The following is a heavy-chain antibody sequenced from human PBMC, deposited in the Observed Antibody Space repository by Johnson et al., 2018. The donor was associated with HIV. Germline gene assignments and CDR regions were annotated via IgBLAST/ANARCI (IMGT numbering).Heavy chain of an antibody. D-gene: IGHD5-12*01. Sequence: VQLVESGGGLVQPGGSLRLSCAASGFTFSSYDMHWVRQATGKGLEWVSALGTAGDTYYTGSVKGRFTISRENAKNSLYLQMNSLKTEDTAVYYCARGGGYSGYDRGGRAFDIWGQGTMVTVSS. CDR2: LGTAGDT. CDR1: GFTFSSYD. J-gene: IGHJ3*02. V-gene: IGHV3-13*01. CDR3: ARGGGYSGYDRGGRAFDI.